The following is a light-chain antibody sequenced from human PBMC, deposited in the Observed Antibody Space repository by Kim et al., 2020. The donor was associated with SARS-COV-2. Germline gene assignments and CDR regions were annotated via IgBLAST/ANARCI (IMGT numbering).Light chain of an antibody. CDR1: NIGSKS. V-gene: IGLV3-21*04. CDR2: YDS. Sequence: SYELTQPPSVSVAPGKTARITCGGNNIGSKSVHWYQQKPGQAPVLVIYYDSDRPSGIPERFSGSNSGNTATLTISRVEAGDEADYYGQVCDSGVVFGGGT. CDR3: QVCDSGVV. J-gene: IGLJ2*01.